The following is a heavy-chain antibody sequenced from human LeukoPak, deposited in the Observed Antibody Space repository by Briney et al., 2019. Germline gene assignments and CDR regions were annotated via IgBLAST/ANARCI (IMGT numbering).Heavy chain of an antibody. Sequence: ASVKVPCKASGYTFTGYYMHWLRRAPGPGLEWMGRINPNSGGTNYAQKFQGRVTMTRDTSISTAFRELSRLRSDVTAVYYCARGALKNDYWGQGTLVTVS. CDR1: GYTFTGYY. J-gene: IGHJ4*02. CDR2: INPNSGGT. CDR3: ARGALKNDY. V-gene: IGHV1-2*06.